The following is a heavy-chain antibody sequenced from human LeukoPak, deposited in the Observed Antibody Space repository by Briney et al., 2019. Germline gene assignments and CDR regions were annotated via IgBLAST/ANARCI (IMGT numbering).Heavy chain of an antibody. J-gene: IGHJ6*03. CDR3: ARGTYYYYYMDV. V-gene: IGHV4-4*07. CDR1: GGPLGSYY. CDR2: IYTSGST. Sequence: SETLSLTCTVSGGPLGSYYWSWIRQPAGQGLEWIGRIYTSGSTNSNPSLKSRVTMSIDTSKNQFSLKLSSVTAADTAVYYCARGTYYYYYMDVWGKGTTVTVSS.